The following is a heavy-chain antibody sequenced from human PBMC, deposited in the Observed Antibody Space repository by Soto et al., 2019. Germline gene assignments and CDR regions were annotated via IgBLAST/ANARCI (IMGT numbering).Heavy chain of an antibody. Sequence: PGGSLRLSCAASGFTFSSYGMHWVRQAPGKGLEWVAVISYDGSNKYYADSVKGRFTISRDNSKNTLYLQMNSLRAEDTAVYYCAKEDEVYDILMETDYWGQGTLVTVSS. CDR2: ISYDGSNK. CDR3: AKEDEVYDILMETDY. CDR1: GFTFSSYG. D-gene: IGHD3-9*01. V-gene: IGHV3-30*18. J-gene: IGHJ4*02.